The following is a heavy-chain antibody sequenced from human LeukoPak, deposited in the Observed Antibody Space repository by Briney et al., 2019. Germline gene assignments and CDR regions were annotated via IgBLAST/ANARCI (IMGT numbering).Heavy chain of an antibody. J-gene: IGHJ5*02. CDR2: IREERGQE. Sequence: GGPLRLSCVASGLTVSNHWMSWVRQAPGKGLEWVANIREERGQEYYVDSVKGRFTISKNSAKNSLYLQMNTLRVEDTAMYYCASLDTAKQPLANHWGQGTLVTVSS. V-gene: IGHV3-7*03. D-gene: IGHD5-18*01. CDR3: ASLDTAKQPLANH. CDR1: GLTVSNHW.